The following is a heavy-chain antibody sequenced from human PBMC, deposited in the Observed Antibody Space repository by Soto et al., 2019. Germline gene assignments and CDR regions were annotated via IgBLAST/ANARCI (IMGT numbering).Heavy chain of an antibody. J-gene: IGHJ5*02. D-gene: IGHD3-16*01. CDR3: ARGHGGRWFGT. CDR1: GGPISSYY. V-gene: IGHV4-59*01. CDR2: IYYIGST. Sequence: PSETLSLTCTVSGGPISSYYWTWIRQPPGKGLEWIGYIYYIGSTNYNPSLKSRVTISADTSKNQFSLKLSSVTAADTAMYYCARGHGGRWFGTWGQGTLVTV.